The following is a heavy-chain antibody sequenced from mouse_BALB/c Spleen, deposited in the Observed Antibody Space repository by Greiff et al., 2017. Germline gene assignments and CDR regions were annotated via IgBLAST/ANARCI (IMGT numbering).Heavy chain of an antibody. CDR3: ARSYGSSYEDPMDY. V-gene: IGHV1-54*01. D-gene: IGHD1-1*01. CDR2: INPGSGGT. J-gene: IGHJ4*01. CDR1: GYAFTNYL. Sequence: QVQLQQSGAELVRPGTSVKVSCKASGYAFTNYLIEWVKQRPGQGLEWIGVINPGSGGTNYNEKFKGKTTLTADKSSSTAYMQLSSLTSDDAAVKFCARSYGSSYEDPMDYWGQGTSVTVSS.